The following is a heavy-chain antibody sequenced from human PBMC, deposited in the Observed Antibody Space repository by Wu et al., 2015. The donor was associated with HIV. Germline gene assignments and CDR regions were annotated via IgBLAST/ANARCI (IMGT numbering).Heavy chain of an antibody. Sequence: QVQLVQSGAEVKKPGSSVKVSCKASGGTFSSYAISWVRQAPGQGLEWMGGIIPIFGTANYAQKFQGRVTITADESTSTAYMELSSLRSEDTAVYYCARNPNPLRFLEWGGYYYYYMDVWGKGTTVTVSS. CDR3: ARNPNPLRFLEWGGYYYYYMDV. V-gene: IGHV1-69*12. CDR1: GGTFSSYA. J-gene: IGHJ6*03. CDR2: IIPIFGTA. D-gene: IGHD3-3*01.